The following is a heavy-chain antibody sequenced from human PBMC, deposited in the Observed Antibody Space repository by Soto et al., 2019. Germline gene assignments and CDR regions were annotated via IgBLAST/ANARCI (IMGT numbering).Heavy chain of an antibody. CDR3: ARGGYDFWSGYSLGMVV. CDR1: GGSISSGGYS. Sequence: PSETLSLTCAVSGGSISSGGYSWSWIRQPPGKGLEWIGYIYHNGSTYYNPSLKSRVTISVDRSKNQFSLKLSSVTAADTAVYYCARGGYDFWSGYSLGMVVWGQGTTVTVSS. D-gene: IGHD3-3*01. CDR2: IYHNGST. J-gene: IGHJ6*02. V-gene: IGHV4-30-2*01.